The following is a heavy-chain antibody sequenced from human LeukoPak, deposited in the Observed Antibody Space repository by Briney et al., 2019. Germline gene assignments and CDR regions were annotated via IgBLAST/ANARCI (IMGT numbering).Heavy chain of an antibody. V-gene: IGHV3-21*01. Sequence: GGSLRLSCAASGFTSSNYSMNWVRQAPGKGLEWVSSISSSSSYIYYADSVRGRFTISRDNAKNSLYLQMNSLRAEDTAVYYCARGLVGATSRNYFDYWGQGTLVTVSS. CDR3: ARGLVGATSRNYFDY. CDR1: GFTSSNYS. CDR2: ISSSSSYI. D-gene: IGHD1-26*01. J-gene: IGHJ4*02.